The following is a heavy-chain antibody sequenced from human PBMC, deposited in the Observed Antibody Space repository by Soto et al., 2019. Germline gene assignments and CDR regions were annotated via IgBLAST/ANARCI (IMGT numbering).Heavy chain of an antibody. J-gene: IGHJ4*02. CDR2: IYYSGST. Sequence: QVQLQESGPGLVKPSQTLSLTCTVSGGSISSGGYYWSWIRQHPGKGLEWIGYIYYSGSTYYNPSRKSRCTISVDTSKNQFSLKLSSVTAADTAVYYCASIVSSAHGEFSDWGQGTLVTVSS. CDR3: ASIVSSAHGEFSD. CDR1: GGSISSGGYY. D-gene: IGHD3-10*01. V-gene: IGHV4-31*03.